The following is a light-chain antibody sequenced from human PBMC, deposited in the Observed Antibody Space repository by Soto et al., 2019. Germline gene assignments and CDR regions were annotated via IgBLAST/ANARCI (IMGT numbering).Light chain of an antibody. CDR2: DVS. Sequence: QSVLTQPASVSGSPGQSITISCTGTSSDVSGYNYVSWYQQHPGKAPKFMIYDVSNRPSGVSNRFSGSKSGNTASLTISGLQAEDEDDYYCCSYTTSNTRQIVFGSGTKLTVL. J-gene: IGLJ1*01. CDR1: SSDVSGYNY. CDR3: CSYTTSNTRQIV. V-gene: IGLV2-14*01.